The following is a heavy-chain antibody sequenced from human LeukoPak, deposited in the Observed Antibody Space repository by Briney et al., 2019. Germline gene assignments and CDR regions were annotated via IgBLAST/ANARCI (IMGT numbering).Heavy chain of an antibody. Sequence: ASVKVSCKASGYTFTSYGISWVRQAPGQVLEWMGWISGYNGNTNYAQKLQGRVTMTTDTSTSTAYMELRSLRSDDTAVYYCARGSSTMVRGVHDYWGQGTLVTVSS. CDR3: ARGSSTMVRGVHDY. J-gene: IGHJ4*02. CDR2: ISGYNGNT. D-gene: IGHD3-10*01. CDR1: GYTFTSYG. V-gene: IGHV1-18*01.